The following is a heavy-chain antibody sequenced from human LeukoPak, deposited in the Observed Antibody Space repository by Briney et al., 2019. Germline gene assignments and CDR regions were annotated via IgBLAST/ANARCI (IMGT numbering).Heavy chain of an antibody. CDR1: GGTFSSYG. V-gene: IGHV1-69*13. J-gene: IGHJ4*02. CDR3: ASDHLSIAATGMRY. CDR2: IIPIFDTA. Sequence: SVKVSCKASGGTFSSYGISWVRQAPGQGLEWMGGIIPIFDTANYAQKFQGRVTITADESTSTAYMELSSLRSEDTAVYYCASDHLSIAATGMRYWGQGTLVTVSS. D-gene: IGHD6-13*01.